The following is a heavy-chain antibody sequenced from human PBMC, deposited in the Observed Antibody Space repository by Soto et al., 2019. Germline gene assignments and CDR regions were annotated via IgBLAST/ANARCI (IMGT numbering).Heavy chain of an antibody. Sequence: QVHLVESGGGVVQPGRSLRLSCAASGFSFSTYGMHWVRQAPGKGLEWVAVISNDGSNKYYADSVKGRFTISRDNSKTALYLQMNILRAEDTAVYYCAKGFGTYSAFDYGGQGTLVTVSS. CDR3: AKGFGTYSAFDY. CDR2: ISNDGSNK. V-gene: IGHV3-30*18. D-gene: IGHD1-26*01. CDR1: GFSFSTYG. J-gene: IGHJ4*02.